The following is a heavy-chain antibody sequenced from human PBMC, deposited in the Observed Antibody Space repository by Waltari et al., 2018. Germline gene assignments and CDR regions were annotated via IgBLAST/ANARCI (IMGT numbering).Heavy chain of an antibody. CDR2: TYYRSKWYN. V-gene: IGHV6-1*01. D-gene: IGHD4-17*01. CDR1: GDSASTTSAA. CDR3: ARDYGQNGYFDY. J-gene: IGHJ4*02. Sequence: QVQLHQSGPFLVKPSQTLSLTCAISGDSASTTSAAWNWIRQSPSRGLEWLGRTYYRSKWYNDYAASVKNRITINPDTPKNQFHLQLNSVTPEDTAVYYCARDYGQNGYFDYWGQGTLVTVSS.